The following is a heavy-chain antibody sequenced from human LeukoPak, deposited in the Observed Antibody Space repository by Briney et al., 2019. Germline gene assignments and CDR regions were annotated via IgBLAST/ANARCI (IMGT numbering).Heavy chain of an antibody. CDR1: GGSISSGGYY. CDR2: IYYSGST. CDR3: ARVGGGYGDYFDY. D-gene: IGHD4-17*01. Sequence: PSETLSLTCTVSGGSISSGGYYWSWIRQHPGKGLEWIGYIYYSGSTYYNPSLKSRVTISVDTSKNQLSLKLSSVTAADTAVYYCARVGGGYGDYFDYWGQGTLVTVSS. V-gene: IGHV4-31*03. J-gene: IGHJ4*02.